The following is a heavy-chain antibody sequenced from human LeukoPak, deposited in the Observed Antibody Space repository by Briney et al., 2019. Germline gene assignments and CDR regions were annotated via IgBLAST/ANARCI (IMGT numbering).Heavy chain of an antibody. CDR3: ARAYNYGSGSYSAFPY. V-gene: IGHV4-59*01. CDR2: IYYSGST. Sequence: SSETLSLTCTVSGGSISSYFWSWIRQPPGKGLEWIGYIYYSGSTNYNYNPSLKGRVTLSVDTSKNHFSLKLSSVTAADTAVYYCARAYNYGSGSYSAFPYWGQGTLVTVSS. J-gene: IGHJ4*02. D-gene: IGHD3-10*01. CDR1: GGSISSYF.